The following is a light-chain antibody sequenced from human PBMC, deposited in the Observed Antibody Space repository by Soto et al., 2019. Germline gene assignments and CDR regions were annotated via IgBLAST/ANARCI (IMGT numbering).Light chain of an antibody. Sequence: DIQMTQSPSTLPASVGDRVTITCRASQSISTWLAWYQQKPGKAPKVLIYQASSLESGVPSRFSGSGSGTEFTLTISDLQPDDFATHYCQQYYSYSPCTFGQGTKLEIK. V-gene: IGKV1-5*03. CDR2: QAS. CDR3: QQYYSYSPCT. J-gene: IGKJ2*02. CDR1: QSISTW.